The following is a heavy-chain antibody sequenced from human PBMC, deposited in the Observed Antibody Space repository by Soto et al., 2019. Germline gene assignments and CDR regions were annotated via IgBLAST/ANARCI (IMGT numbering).Heavy chain of an antibody. V-gene: IGHV1-18*01. CDR2: ISGYNGNT. CDR3: AKSSSRAHYYGMDV. CDR1: VYTFINYG. J-gene: IGHJ6*02. Sequence: XSVKVSCKDSVYTFINYGITWVRQAPGQGLEWMGWISGYNGNTNYAQKFQGRVTMTTDTSTSTAYMELTSLRSDDTAVYYCAKSSSRAHYYGMDVWGQGNTVTVSS. D-gene: IGHD2-2*01.